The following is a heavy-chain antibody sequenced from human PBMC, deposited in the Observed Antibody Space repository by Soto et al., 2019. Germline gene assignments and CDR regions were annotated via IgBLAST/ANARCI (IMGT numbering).Heavy chain of an antibody. CDR2: INHSGST. CDR3: AKTYYDYFGGSYRPYAFDI. D-gene: IGHD3-16*02. CDR1: GGSFSGPY. Sequence: SETLSLTCAVYGGSFSGPYWSWIRQPPGKGLEWIGEINHSGSTSYNPSLKSRVTISVDTSKNQFSLRLSSVTAADTAVYYCAKTYYDYFGGSYRPYAFDIWGQGTMVTVSS. J-gene: IGHJ3*02. V-gene: IGHV4-34*01.